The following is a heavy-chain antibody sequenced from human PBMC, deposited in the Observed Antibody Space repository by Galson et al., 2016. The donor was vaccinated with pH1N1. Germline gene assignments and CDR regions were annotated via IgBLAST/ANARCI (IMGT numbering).Heavy chain of an antibody. J-gene: IGHJ2*01. Sequence: SVKVSCKASGYTFTGCYIHWVRQAPGQGLVWMGCINPNSGGTNYAQNFQDRVTMTWDTSITTAYMELSRLRSDDTAMFYCARARDWYFDVWGRGTLVSVSS. V-gene: IGHV1-2*02. CDR1: GYTFTGCY. CDR3: ARARDWYFDV. CDR2: INPNSGGT.